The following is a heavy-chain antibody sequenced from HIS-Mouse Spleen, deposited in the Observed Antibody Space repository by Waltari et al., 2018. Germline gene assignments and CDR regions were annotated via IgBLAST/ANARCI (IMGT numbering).Heavy chain of an antibody. CDR1: GCSIRSSRYP. J-gene: IGHJ2*01. Sequence: QLQLQESGPGLVKPSETLSLPCTVSGCSIRSSRYPWGWIRQPPGKGLEWIGSIYYSGSTYYNPSLKSRVTISVDTSKNQFSLKLSSVTAADTAVYYCAREIPYSSSWYDWYFDLWGRGTLVTVSS. D-gene: IGHD6-13*01. V-gene: IGHV4-39*07. CDR2: IYYSGST. CDR3: AREIPYSSSWYDWYFDL.